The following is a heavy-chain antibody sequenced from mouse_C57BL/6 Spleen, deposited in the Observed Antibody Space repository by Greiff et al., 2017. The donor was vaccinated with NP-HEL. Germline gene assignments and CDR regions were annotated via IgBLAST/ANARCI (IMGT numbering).Heavy chain of an antibody. J-gene: IGHJ4*01. CDR1: GYTFTGYW. D-gene: IGHD2-1*01. Sequence: VQLQQSGAELMKPGASVKLSCKATGYTFTGYWIEWVKQRPGHGLEWIGEILPGSGSTNYNEKFKGKATFTADTSSNTAYRQLSSLTTEDSAIYYCASPRNYDAMDYWGQGTSVTVSS. V-gene: IGHV1-9*01. CDR2: ILPGSGST. CDR3: ASPRNYDAMDY.